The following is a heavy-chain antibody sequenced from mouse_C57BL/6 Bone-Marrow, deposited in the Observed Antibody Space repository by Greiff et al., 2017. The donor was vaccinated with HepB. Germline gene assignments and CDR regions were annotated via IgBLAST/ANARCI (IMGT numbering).Heavy chain of an antibody. J-gene: IGHJ2*01. CDR1: GFTFTDYY. CDR2: IRNKANGYTT. V-gene: IGHV7-3*01. CDR3: ARSLTGFDY. D-gene: IGHD4-1*01. Sequence: DVHLVESGGGLVQPGGSLSLSCAASGFTFTDYYMSWVRQPPGKALEWLGFIRNKANGYTTEYSASVKGRFTISRDNSQSILYLQMNALRAEDSATYYCARSLTGFDYWGQGTTLTVSS.